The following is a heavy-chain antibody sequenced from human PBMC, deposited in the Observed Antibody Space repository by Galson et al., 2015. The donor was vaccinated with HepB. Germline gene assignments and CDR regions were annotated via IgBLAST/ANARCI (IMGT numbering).Heavy chain of an antibody. CDR2: ISSSSSYM. Sequence: SLRLSCAASGFTFRSYSMNWVRQAPGKGLEWVSSISSSSSYMYYADSVKGRFTISRDNARNSLYLQVNSLRAEDTAIYYCARDNYNDRIAAVEFYGMDVWGQGTTVAVSS. V-gene: IGHV3-21*01. CDR1: GFTFRSYS. D-gene: IGHD3-22*01. J-gene: IGHJ6*02. CDR3: ARDNYNDRIAAVEFYGMDV.